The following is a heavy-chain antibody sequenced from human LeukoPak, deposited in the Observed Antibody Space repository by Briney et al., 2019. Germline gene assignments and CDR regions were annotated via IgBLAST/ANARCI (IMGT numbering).Heavy chain of an antibody. CDR3: ARGRSYSSSWYRPQRWFDP. CDR2: INHSGST. D-gene: IGHD6-13*01. J-gene: IGHJ5*02. Sequence: SETLSLTCAVYGGSFSGYYWSWIRQPPGKGLEWIGEINHSGSTNYNPSLKSRVTISVDTSKNQFSLKLSSVTAADTAVYYCARGRSYSSSWYRPQRWFDPWGQGTLVTVSS. V-gene: IGHV4-34*01. CDR1: GGSFSGYY.